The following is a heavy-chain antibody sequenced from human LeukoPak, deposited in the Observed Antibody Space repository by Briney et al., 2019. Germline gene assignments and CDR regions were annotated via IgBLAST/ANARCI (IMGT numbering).Heavy chain of an antibody. Sequence: GGSLRLSCAASGFTFSSYSMNWVRQAPGKGLEWVSYISSSSSTIYYADSVKGRFTISRDNAKNSLYLQMNSLRAEDTAVYYCARASEWLVDYWGQGTLVTVSS. CDR2: ISSSSSTI. CDR3: ARASEWLVDY. J-gene: IGHJ4*02. D-gene: IGHD6-19*01. CDR1: GFTFSSYS. V-gene: IGHV3-48*01.